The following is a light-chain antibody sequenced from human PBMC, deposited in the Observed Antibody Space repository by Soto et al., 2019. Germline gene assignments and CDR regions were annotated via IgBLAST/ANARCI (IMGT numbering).Light chain of an antibody. Sequence: EIVLTQSPGTLSLSPGERAALSCRASQSVASRDLAWYQQKPGQAPRLLIYSASSRATGIPERFGGSGSGTDFTLTISRLEPEDFVVYYCQCYYNSPFFGPGTKVDIK. CDR3: QCYYNSPF. J-gene: IGKJ3*01. CDR1: QSVASRD. CDR2: SAS. V-gene: IGKV3-20*01.